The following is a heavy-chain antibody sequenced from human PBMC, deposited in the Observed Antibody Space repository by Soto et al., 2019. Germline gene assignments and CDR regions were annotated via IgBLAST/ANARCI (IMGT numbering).Heavy chain of an antibody. CDR3: AAPAYGDYWDFDL. Sequence: QMQLVQSGPEVKKPGTSVKVSCKASGFPFSKSDVQWVRQARGQRLEWIGGIVVGSGNTKSAQKIQEGVTITRDMSTSTVYVALSGLRSEDTAVYYCAAPAYGDYWDFDLWGRGALVTVSP. CDR1: GFPFSKSD. V-gene: IGHV1-58*01. D-gene: IGHD4-17*01. J-gene: IGHJ2*01. CDR2: IVVGSGNT.